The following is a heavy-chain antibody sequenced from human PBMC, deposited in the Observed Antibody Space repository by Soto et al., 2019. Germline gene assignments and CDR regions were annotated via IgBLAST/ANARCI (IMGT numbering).Heavy chain of an antibody. V-gene: IGHV1-2*02. D-gene: IGHD6-19*01. Sequence: ASVKVSCKASGYTFSDYYIHWVRQAPGQGLEWMGWINPNSGGTKYAPKFQGGVTMTRDTSITTAYMELSRLRSGDTAVYYCAKLGTGSFIAVAPKWFDPWGQGILVTVSS. CDR3: AKLGTGSFIAVAPKWFDP. CDR2: INPNSGGT. CDR1: GYTFSDYY. J-gene: IGHJ5*02.